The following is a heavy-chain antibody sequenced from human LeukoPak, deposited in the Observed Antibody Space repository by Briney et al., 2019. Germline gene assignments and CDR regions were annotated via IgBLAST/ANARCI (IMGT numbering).Heavy chain of an antibody. CDR3: ARDPGGYGSGSYYYFDY. CDR1: GGSLSSHY. V-gene: IGHV4-59*11. D-gene: IGHD3-10*01. Sequence: SETLSLTCTVSGGSLSSHYWSWIRQPPGKGLEWIGYIYYSGSTNYNPSLKSRVTISVDTSKNQFSLKLSSVTAADTAVYYCARDPGGYGSGSYYYFDYWGQGTLVTVSS. CDR2: IYYSGST. J-gene: IGHJ4*02.